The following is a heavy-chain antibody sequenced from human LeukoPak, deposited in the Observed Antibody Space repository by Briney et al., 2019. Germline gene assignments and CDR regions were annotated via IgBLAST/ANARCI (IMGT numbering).Heavy chain of an antibody. Sequence: GRSLRLSCAASGFTFSSYAMHWVRQAPGKGLEWVAVISYDGSNKYYADSVKGRFTISRDNSKNTLYLQMNSLRAEDTAVYYCAKLSLYGDYVLNDYWGQGTLVTVSS. J-gene: IGHJ4*02. CDR1: GFTFSSYA. CDR2: ISYDGSNK. CDR3: AKLSLYGDYVLNDY. V-gene: IGHV3-30-3*02. D-gene: IGHD4-17*01.